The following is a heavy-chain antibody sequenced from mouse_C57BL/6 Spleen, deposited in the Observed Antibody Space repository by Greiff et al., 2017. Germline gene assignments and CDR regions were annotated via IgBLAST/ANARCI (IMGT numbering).Heavy chain of an antibody. D-gene: IGHD1-1*01. Sequence: VQLQQSGAELAKPGASVKLSCKASGYTFTSYWMHWVKQRPGQGLEWIGYINPSSGYTKYNQKFKDKATLTADKSSNTAYMQLSSLTYEDSAVYYCARRYYGSSYEVYYFDYWGQGTTLTVSS. CDR3: ARRYYGSSYEVYYFDY. V-gene: IGHV1-7*01. CDR2: INPSSGYT. CDR1: GYTFTSYW. J-gene: IGHJ2*01.